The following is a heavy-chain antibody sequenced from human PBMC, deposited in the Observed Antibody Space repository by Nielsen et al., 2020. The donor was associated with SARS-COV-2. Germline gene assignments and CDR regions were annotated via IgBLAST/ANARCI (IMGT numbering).Heavy chain of an antibody. CDR3: ARVMFGDFDAFDI. CDR1: GGTFSSYA. J-gene: IGHJ3*02. CDR2: IIPIFGTA. V-gene: IGHV1-69*13. Sequence: SVKVSCKASGGTFSSYAISWVRQAPGQGLEWMGGIIPIFGTANYAQKFQGRVTITADESTSTAYMELSSLRSEDTAVYYCARVMFGDFDAFDIWGQGTMVTVSS. D-gene: IGHD3-10*02.